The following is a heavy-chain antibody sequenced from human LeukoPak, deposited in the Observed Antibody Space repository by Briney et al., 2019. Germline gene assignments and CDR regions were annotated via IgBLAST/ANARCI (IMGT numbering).Heavy chain of an antibody. CDR1: GFSFSSHW. V-gene: IGHV3-7*01. D-gene: IGHD6-6*01. Sequence: PGGSLRLSCAASGFSFSSHWMSWVRQAPGRGLEWVANINQDGSVKYYVDSVKGRFTISRDNAKNSQYLQMNSLRVEDTAVYYCARIGYSSSSLDYWGQGTLVTVSS. CDR3: ARIGYSSSSLDY. J-gene: IGHJ4*02. CDR2: INQDGSVK.